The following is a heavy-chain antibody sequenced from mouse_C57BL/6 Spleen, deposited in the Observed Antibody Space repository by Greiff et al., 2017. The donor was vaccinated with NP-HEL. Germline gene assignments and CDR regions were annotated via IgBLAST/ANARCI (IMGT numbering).Heavy chain of an antibody. V-gene: IGHV3-6*01. CDR1: GYSITSGYY. J-gene: IGHJ4*01. CDR2: ISYDGSN. CDR3: ARGYYGSSRYAMDY. Sequence: VQLQQSGPGLVKPSQSLSLTCSVTGYSITSGYYWNWIRQFPGNKLEWMGYISYDGSNNYNPSLKNRISITRDTSKNQFFLKLNSVTTEDTATYYCARGYYGSSRYAMDYWGQGTSVTVSS. D-gene: IGHD1-1*01.